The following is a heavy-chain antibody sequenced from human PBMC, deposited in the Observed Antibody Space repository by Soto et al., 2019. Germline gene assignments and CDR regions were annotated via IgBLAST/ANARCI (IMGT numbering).Heavy chain of an antibody. V-gene: IGHV1-18*01. CDR1: GYIFTTYG. Sequence: QVHLVQSGAEVKKPGASVKVSCKGSGYIFTTYGITWVRQAPGQGLEWMGWISAHNGNTNYAQKLQGRVTVTRDTSTSKAYMELRNLSSDDTAVYYCARGRYGDYWGQGALVTVSS. CDR2: ISAHNGNT. D-gene: IGHD1-1*01. CDR3: ARGRYGDY. J-gene: IGHJ4*02.